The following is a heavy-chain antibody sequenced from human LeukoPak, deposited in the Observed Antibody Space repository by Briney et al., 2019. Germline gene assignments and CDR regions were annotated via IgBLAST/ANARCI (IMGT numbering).Heavy chain of an antibody. CDR1: GYSFTNYW. J-gene: IGHJ4*02. D-gene: IGHD3-22*01. V-gene: IGHV5-51*01. CDR2: IYPGGSDT. CDR3: ARGSYDSSGLGYYFDY. Sequence: GESLKISCKGSGYSFTNYWIGWVRQMPGKGLEWMGIIYPGGSDTKYSPSFQGQVTISADKSISTAYLQWSSLKASDTAMYYCARGSYDSSGLGYYFDYWGQGTLVTVSS.